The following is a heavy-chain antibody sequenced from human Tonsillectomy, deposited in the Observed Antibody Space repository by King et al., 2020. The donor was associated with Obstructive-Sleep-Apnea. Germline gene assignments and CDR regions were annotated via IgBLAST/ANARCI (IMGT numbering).Heavy chain of an antibody. Sequence: QLQESGPGLVKPSETLSLTCTVSGGSISGHYWSWSRQPPGKGLEWLGYIYYSGNTDFNLSLKSRITISVATSKNQFSLNRISVTAADTAVDYCARHGGGYGGRDGFDYWGQGTLVTVSS. CDR3: ARHGGGYGGRDGFDY. D-gene: IGHD4-23*01. J-gene: IGHJ4*02. CDR2: IYYSGNT. V-gene: IGHV4-59*08. CDR1: GGSISGHY.